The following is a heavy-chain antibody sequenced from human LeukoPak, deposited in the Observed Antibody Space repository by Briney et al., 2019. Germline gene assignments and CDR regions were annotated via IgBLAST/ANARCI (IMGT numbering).Heavy chain of an antibody. CDR2: ISSSSSYI. Sequence: PGGSLRLSCAASGFTFSSYSINWVRQAPGKGLEWVSSISSSSSYIYYADSVKGRFTILRDNAKNSLYLQMNSLRAEDTAVYYCARDGGPRAIAAAGIPQHWGQGTLVTVSS. J-gene: IGHJ1*01. CDR3: ARDGGPRAIAAAGIPQH. CDR1: GFTFSSYS. V-gene: IGHV3-21*01. D-gene: IGHD6-13*01.